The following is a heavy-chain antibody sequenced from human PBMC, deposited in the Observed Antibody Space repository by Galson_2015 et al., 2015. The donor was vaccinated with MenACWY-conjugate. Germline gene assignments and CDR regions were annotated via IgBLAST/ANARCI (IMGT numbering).Heavy chain of an antibody. CDR1: GFSPGTGGMR. V-gene: IGHV2-70*04. CDR3: ARVAYGN. D-gene: IGHD4-17*01. Sequence: PALVNPPQPLPLPCTSSGFSPGTGGMRGSWIRKPPGKGLEWLARIDWNNDKFYNTSLKTRLPISKDTSKNQVVLTMTNMGPVYTATYYCARVAYGNWGQGTLVTVPS. CDR2: IDWNNDK. J-gene: IGHJ4*02.